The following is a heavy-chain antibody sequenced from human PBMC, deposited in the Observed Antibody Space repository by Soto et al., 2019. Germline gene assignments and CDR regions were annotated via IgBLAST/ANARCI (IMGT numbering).Heavy chain of an antibody. J-gene: IGHJ4*02. Sequence: LRLSCAASGFTFSDYYMSWIRQAPGKGLEWVSYISSSGSTIYYADSVKGRFTISRDNAKNSLYLQMNSLRAEDTAVYYCARTDEGDYDFWSGYCFFDYWGQGTLVTVSS. CDR3: ARTDEGDYDFWSGYCFFDY. CDR2: ISSSGSTI. V-gene: IGHV3-11*01. D-gene: IGHD3-3*01. CDR1: GFTFSDYY.